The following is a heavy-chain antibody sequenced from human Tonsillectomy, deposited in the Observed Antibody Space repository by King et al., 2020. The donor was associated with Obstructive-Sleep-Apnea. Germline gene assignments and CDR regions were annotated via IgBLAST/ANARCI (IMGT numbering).Heavy chain of an antibody. D-gene: IGHD3-9*01. Sequence: VTLKESGPVLVKPTETLTLTCTVSGFSLSNARMGVSWIRQPPGKALEWLAHIFSNDEKSYSTSLKSRLTISKDTSKSQVVLTMTNMDPVATATYYCARQIPIFSIWFDPWGPGTLVTVSS. CDR3: ARQIPIFSIWFDP. J-gene: IGHJ5*02. CDR1: GFSLSNARMG. CDR2: IFSNDEK. V-gene: IGHV2-26*01.